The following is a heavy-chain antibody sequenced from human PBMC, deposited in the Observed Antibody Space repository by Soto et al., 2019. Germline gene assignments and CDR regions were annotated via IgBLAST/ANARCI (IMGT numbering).Heavy chain of an antibody. V-gene: IGHV3-53*01. CDR1: GFSVTANY. J-gene: IGHJ4*02. Sequence: EVQVVESGGGLIQPGRSLRLSCEVSGFSVTANYMSWVRQAPGKGLEWGSVIYSGGSTYYIDSVKGRFSISRDISKNTLYLQMNNLRAEDTAVYYCHGYGYWGQGTLVTVSS. CDR3: HGYGY. CDR2: IYSGGST. D-gene: IGHD5-12*01.